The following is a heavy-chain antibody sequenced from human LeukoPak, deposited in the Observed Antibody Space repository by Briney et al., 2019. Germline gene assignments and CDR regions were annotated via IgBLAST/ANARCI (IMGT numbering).Heavy chain of an antibody. J-gene: IGHJ3*02. CDR3: AKSSSITMIVVVTPTAAFDI. D-gene: IGHD3-22*01. CDR2: ISYDGSNK. CDR1: GFTFSSYA. V-gene: IGHV3-30-3*02. Sequence: PGGSLRLSCAASGFTFSSYAMHWVRQAPGKGLEWVAVISYDGSNKYYADSVKGRFTISRDNSKNTLYLQMNSLRAEDTAVYYCAKSSSITMIVVVTPTAAFDIWGQGTMVTVSS.